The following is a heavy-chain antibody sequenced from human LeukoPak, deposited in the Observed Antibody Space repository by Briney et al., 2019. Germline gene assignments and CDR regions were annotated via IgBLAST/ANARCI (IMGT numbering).Heavy chain of an antibody. CDR1: GFTFSDYY. V-gene: IGHV3-11*04. CDR2: ISSRSSTI. CDR3: ARGPPQMVRGVRSFDY. J-gene: IGHJ4*02. Sequence: PGGSLRLSCAASGFTFSDYYMSWIRQAPGKGLEWVSYISSRSSTIYYTDSVKGRFTISRDNAKNSLYLQMNSLRAEDTAVYYCARGPPQMVRGVRSFDYWGQGTLVTVSS. D-gene: IGHD3-10*01.